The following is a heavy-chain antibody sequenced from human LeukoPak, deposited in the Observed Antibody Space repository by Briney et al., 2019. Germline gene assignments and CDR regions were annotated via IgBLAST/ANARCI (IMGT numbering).Heavy chain of an antibody. CDR3: ATEGNYVWGSYRPYYFDY. CDR2: FDPXDGET. V-gene: IGHV1-24*01. CDR1: GYTLTELS. J-gene: IGHJ4*02. Sequence: ASVKVSCKVSGYTLTELSMHWVRQAPGKGLEWMGGFDPXDGETIYAXKFQGRVTMTEDTSTDTAYMELSSLRSEDTAVYYCATEGNYVWGSYRPYYFDYWGQGTLVTVSS. D-gene: IGHD3-16*02.